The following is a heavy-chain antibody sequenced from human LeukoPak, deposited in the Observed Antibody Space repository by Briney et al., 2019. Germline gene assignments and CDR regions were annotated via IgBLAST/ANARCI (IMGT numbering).Heavy chain of an antibody. V-gene: IGHV1-69*01. CDR1: GGTFSSYA. Sequence: ASVKVSCKASGGTFSSYAISWVRQAPGQGLEWMGGIIPIFGTANYAQKFQGRVTITADESTSTAYTELSSLRSEDTAVYYCARDSDYYYYMDVWGKGTTVTVSS. J-gene: IGHJ6*03. CDR2: IIPIFGTA. CDR3: ARDSDYYYYMDV.